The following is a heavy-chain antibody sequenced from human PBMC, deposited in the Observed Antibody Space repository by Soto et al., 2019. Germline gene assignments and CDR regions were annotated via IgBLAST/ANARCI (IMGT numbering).Heavy chain of an antibody. Sequence: EVQLLESGGDLVQPGGSLRLSCAASGFTFNSCAMSWVRQAPGKGLEWVSTISYSGVTTYYTDSVKGRFTISRDNSKNTLYLQMDSLRAEDTAIYYCAKQGIPVAFDYFDFWGQGTMVTVSP. CDR3: AKQGIPVAFDYFDF. V-gene: IGHV3-23*01. J-gene: IGHJ3*01. CDR2: ISYSGVTT. D-gene: IGHD6-19*01. CDR1: GFTFNSCA.